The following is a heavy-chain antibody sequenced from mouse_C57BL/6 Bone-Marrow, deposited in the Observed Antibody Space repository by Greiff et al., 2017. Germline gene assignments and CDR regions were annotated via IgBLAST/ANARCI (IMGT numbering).Heavy chain of an antibody. J-gene: IGHJ3*01. CDR1: GFSLTSYA. CDR3: ARFYYGSSWGFAY. V-gene: IGHV2-9-1*01. CDR2: IWTGGGT. D-gene: IGHD1-1*01. Sequence: VMLVESGPGLVAPSQSLSITCTVSGFSLTSYAISWVRQPPGKGLAWLGVIWTGGGTNYNSALKSRLSISKDNSKSQVFLKMNSLQTDDTARYYCARFYYGSSWGFAYWGQGTLVTVSA.